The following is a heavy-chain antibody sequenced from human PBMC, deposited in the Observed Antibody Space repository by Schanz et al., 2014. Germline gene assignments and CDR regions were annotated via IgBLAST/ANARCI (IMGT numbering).Heavy chain of an antibody. CDR2: ISRDGTTS. V-gene: IGHV3-11*01. Sequence: GEEEETGGGLVKPGGSLRLSLSASFFILNDSSIPFLLQSPGKGLEWLSYISRDGTTSYYADSVKGRFTISRDNAKNSLYLEMTSLRGEDTAVYYCARENLNWEAFDIWGQGTVVTVSS. D-gene: IGHD7-27*01. J-gene: IGHJ3*02. CDR1: FFILNDSS. CDR3: ARENLNWEAFDI.